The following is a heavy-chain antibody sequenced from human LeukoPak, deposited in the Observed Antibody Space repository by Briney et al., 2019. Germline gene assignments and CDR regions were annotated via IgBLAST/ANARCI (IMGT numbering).Heavy chain of an antibody. V-gene: IGHV1-8*01. CDR2: ISAYSGNT. J-gene: IGHJ4*02. CDR3: ARGRGVNY. D-gene: IGHD3-10*01. Sequence: GASVKVSCKASGYGFSSYGISWVRQAPGQGLEWMGWISAYSGNTKYAQKFQGRVTMTRNTSISTAYMELSSLRSEDTAVYYCARGRGVNYWGQGTLVTVSS. CDR1: GYGFSSYG.